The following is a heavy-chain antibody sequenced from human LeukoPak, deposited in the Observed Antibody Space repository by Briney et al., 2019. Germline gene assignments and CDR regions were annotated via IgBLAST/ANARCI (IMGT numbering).Heavy chain of an antibody. Sequence: PVGSLRLSCAASGFTVSSNYMSWVRQAPGKGLEWVSVIYSGGSTYYADSVKGRFTISRDNSKNTLYLQMNSLRAEDTAVYYCASLLTYSSGWSDYFDYWGQGTLVTVSS. J-gene: IGHJ4*02. V-gene: IGHV3-53*01. D-gene: IGHD6-19*01. CDR1: GFTVSSNY. CDR2: IYSGGST. CDR3: ASLLTYSSGWSDYFDY.